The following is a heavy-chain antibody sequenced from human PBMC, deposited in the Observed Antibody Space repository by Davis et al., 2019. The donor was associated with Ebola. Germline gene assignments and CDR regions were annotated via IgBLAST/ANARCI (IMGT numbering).Heavy chain of an antibody. V-gene: IGHV1-18*04. Sequence: ASVKVSCKASGYTFTSYGISWVRQAPGQGLEWMGWISAYNGNTNYAQKLQGRVTMTEDTSTDTAYMELSSLRSDDTAVYYCSTYYYDSSGYYLDIWGQGTMVTVSS. CDR2: ISAYNGNT. J-gene: IGHJ3*02. CDR1: GYTFTSYG. CDR3: STYYYDSSGYYLDI. D-gene: IGHD3-22*01.